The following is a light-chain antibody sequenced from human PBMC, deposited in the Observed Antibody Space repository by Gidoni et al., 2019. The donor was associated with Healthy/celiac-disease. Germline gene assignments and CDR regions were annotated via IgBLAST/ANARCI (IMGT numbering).Light chain of an antibody. CDR1: HGISTW. V-gene: IGKV1D-16*01. Sequence: DIHLTQPPSSLSASVGDRVTITCRASHGISTWLAWYQQTPEKAPKSLVYAASSMQSGVPSRFSGSGSGTDFTLTISSLQAEDFATYYCQKYKSYPITFGQGTRLEIK. J-gene: IGKJ5*01. CDR3: QKYKSYPIT. CDR2: AAS.